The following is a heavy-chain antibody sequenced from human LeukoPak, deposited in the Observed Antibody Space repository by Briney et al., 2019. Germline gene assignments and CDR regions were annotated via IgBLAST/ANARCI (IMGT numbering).Heavy chain of an antibody. Sequence: ASVKVSRKASLYTLTSYGISWVRQAPGQGLGWVGWISAYNGNTNYAQKLQGRVTMTTDTSTSTAYMELRSLRSDDTAVYYCARASGGVSAAGSGIDYWGGGTLVTVSS. J-gene: IGHJ4*02. CDR2: ISAYNGNT. D-gene: IGHD6-13*01. CDR1: LYTLTSYG. V-gene: IGHV1-18*01. CDR3: ARASGGVSAAGSGIDY.